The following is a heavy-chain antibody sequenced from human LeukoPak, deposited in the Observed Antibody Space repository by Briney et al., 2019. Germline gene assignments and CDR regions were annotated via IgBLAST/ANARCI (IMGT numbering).Heavy chain of an antibody. D-gene: IGHD1-26*01. V-gene: IGHV4-34*01. CDR1: GGSFSGYY. Sequence: SETLSLTCAVDGGSFSGYYWSWIRQPPGEGLEWIGEINHSGSTNYNPSLKSRVTISVDTSKNQFSLKLSSVTAADTAVYYCARGPVQRSGSYYFDYRGQGTLVTVSS. CDR3: ARGPVQRSGSYYFDY. CDR2: INHSGST. J-gene: IGHJ4*02.